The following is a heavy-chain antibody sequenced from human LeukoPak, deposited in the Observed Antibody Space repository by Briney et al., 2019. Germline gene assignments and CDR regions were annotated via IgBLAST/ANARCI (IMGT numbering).Heavy chain of an antibody. CDR2: ISYDGSNK. CDR3: AKDTNYYDFWSGYPYFDY. D-gene: IGHD3-3*01. Sequence: GTSLRLSCAASGFTFSKYGMHWVRQAPGKGLEWVAVISYDGSNKYYADSVKGRFTISRDNSKNTLYLQMNSLRAEDTAVYYCAKDTNYYDFWSGYPYFDYWGQGTLVTVSS. J-gene: IGHJ4*02. CDR1: GFTFSKYG. V-gene: IGHV3-30*18.